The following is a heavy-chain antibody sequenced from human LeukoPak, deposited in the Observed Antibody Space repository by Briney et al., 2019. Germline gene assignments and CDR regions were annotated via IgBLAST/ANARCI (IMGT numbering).Heavy chain of an antibody. CDR3: GTDWPVW. CDR2: ISNNDEII. D-gene: IGHD3-16*01. Sequence: PGGSLRLSCGASEFTFTTYGMHWVRQAPGKGLEWFSYISNNDEIIYYADSMQGRFTISRDNAKKSLYLQMNSLRVEDTATYYCGTDWPVWWGHGTLVTVSS. J-gene: IGHJ4*01. V-gene: IGHV3-48*01. CDR1: EFTFTTYG.